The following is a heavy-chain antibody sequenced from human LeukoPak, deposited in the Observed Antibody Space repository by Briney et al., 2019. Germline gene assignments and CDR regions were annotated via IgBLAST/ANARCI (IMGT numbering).Heavy chain of an antibody. CDR3: AKDSTGWYKGNRFDP. Sequence: SETLSLTCAVSGYSISSGHYWGWIRQPPGKGLEWIGIIYHGGSTYYNPSLKSRVIISVDTSKNQFSLKMRSMTAADTAVYFCAKDSTGWYKGNRFDPWGQGTLVTVSS. J-gene: IGHJ5*02. CDR1: GYSISSGHY. D-gene: IGHD6-19*01. CDR2: IYHGGST. V-gene: IGHV4-38-2*02.